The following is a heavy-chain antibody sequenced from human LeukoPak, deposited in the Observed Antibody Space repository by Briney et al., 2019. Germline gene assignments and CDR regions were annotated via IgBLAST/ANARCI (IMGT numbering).Heavy chain of an antibody. J-gene: IGHJ6*03. D-gene: IGHD3-10*01. CDR2: ISGSGGST. CDR1: GFTFSSYG. Sequence: GGSLSLSCAASGFTFSSYGMSWVGQAPGQGLEGVSDISGSGGSTNYADSVKSRFTISRDNAKNSLYLQMNSLRAEDTAVYYCARGEGSWSYYTGFYYYYYMDVWGKGTTVTISS. CDR3: ARGEGSWSYYTGFYYYYYMDV. V-gene: IGHV3-23*01.